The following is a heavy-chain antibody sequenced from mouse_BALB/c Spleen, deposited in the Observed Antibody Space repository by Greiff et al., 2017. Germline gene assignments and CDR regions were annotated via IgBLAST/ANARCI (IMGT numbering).Heavy chain of an antibody. Sequence: VQLQQSGTVLARPGASVKMSCKASGYTFTSYWMHWVKQRPGQGLEWIGSIYPGNSDTSYNQKFKGKAKLTAVTSTSTAYMELSSLTNEDSAVYYCTRGYYYGSREYFDVWGEGTTVTVSS. V-gene: IGHV1-5*01. D-gene: IGHD1-1*01. CDR2: IYPGNSDT. CDR3: TRGYYYGSREYFDV. CDR1: GYTFTSYW. J-gene: IGHJ1*01.